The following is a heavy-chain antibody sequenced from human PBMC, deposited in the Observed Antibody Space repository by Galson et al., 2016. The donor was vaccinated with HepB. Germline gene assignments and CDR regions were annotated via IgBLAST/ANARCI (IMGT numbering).Heavy chain of an antibody. J-gene: IGHJ5*02. V-gene: IGHV1-69*13. CDR1: GHTFSSYA. Sequence: SVKVSCKASGHTFSSYAISWVRRAPGQGLEWMGVIIPIFVTANYAQKFQGRVTITADDSTSTAYMELSSLRSEDTAVYYCARVNRSYDFWSADHGWFDPWGQGTLVTVSS. CDR2: IIPIFVTA. D-gene: IGHD3-3*01. CDR3: ARVNRSYDFWSADHGWFDP.